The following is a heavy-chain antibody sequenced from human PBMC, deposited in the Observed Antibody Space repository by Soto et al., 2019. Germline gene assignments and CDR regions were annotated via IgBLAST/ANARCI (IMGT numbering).Heavy chain of an antibody. V-gene: IGHV4-61*01. CDR2: IYYSGST. J-gene: IGHJ4*02. CDR1: GTSVSSGSYY. CDR3: ATGPPLDQSYFDY. D-gene: IGHD1-1*01. Sequence: QVQLQESGPGLVKPSETLSLTCTVSGTSVSSGSYYWSWIRQPPGKGLEWIGYIYYSGSTNDNPSLKSRVTISLDTSKNQFSLRLSSLTAADTAVYYCATGPPLDQSYFDYWGQGTLVTVSS.